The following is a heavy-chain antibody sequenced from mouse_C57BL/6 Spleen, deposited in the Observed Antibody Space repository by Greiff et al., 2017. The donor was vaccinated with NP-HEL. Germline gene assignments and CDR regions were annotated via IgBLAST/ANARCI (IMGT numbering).Heavy chain of an antibody. Sequence: VQLQQPGAELVRPGTSVKLSCKASGYTFTSYWMHWVKQRPGQGLEWIGVIDPSDSYTNYNQKFKGKATLTVDKSSSTAYMQLSSLTSEDSAVYYCARGGLTGYFDYWGQGTTLTVSS. CDR2: IDPSDSYT. J-gene: IGHJ2*01. V-gene: IGHV1-59*01. CDR3: ARGGLTGYFDY. D-gene: IGHD4-1*01. CDR1: GYTFTSYW.